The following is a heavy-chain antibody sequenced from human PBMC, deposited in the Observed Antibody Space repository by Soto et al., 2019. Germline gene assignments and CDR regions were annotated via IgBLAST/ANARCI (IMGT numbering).Heavy chain of an antibody. Sequence: SETLSLTCTVSGGSISSGDYYWSWIRQPPGKGLEWIGYIYYSGSTYYNPSLKSRVTISVDTSKNQFSLKLSSVTAADTAVYYCARGCSGDCSPDYYYYYGMDVWGQGTTVTVSS. V-gene: IGHV4-30-4*01. D-gene: IGHD2-21*02. CDR3: ARGCSGDCSPDYYYYYGMDV. J-gene: IGHJ6*02. CDR1: GGSISSGDYY. CDR2: IYYSGST.